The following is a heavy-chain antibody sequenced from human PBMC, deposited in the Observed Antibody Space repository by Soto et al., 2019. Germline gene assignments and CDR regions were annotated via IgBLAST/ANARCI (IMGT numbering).Heavy chain of an antibody. J-gene: IGHJ3*02. CDR1: GFTFSSYS. CDR2: ISSSSSTI. D-gene: IGHD1-26*01. V-gene: IGHV3-48*02. Sequence: GGSLRLSCAASGFTFSSYSMNWVRQAPGKGLEWVSYISSSSSTIYYADSVKGRFTISRDNAKNSLYLQMNSLRDEDTAVYYCARDSIVGATPRSDAFDIWGQGTMVTVSS. CDR3: ARDSIVGATPRSDAFDI.